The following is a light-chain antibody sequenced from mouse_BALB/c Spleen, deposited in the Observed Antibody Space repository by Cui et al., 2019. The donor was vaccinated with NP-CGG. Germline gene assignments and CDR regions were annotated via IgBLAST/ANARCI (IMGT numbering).Light chain of an antibody. CDR1: TGAVTTSNY. CDR3: ALWYSNHWV. Sequence: HAVMNQDSPLTTSPGETVTLTCRSSTGAVTTSNYANWVQEKPDHLFTGLIGGTNNRAPGVPARFSGSLIGDKAALTITGAQTEDEAIYFCALWYSNHWVFGGGTKLTVL. J-gene: IGLJ1*01. CDR2: GTN. V-gene: IGLV1*01.